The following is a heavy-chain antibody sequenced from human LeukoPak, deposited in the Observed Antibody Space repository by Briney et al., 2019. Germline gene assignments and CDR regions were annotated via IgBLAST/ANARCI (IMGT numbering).Heavy chain of an antibody. Sequence: ASVKVSCKAAGYTFPIHYMHWVRQAPGQGVEGRGIINPSGGSTTYAQKFQGRLTMTSDTPSSTVYMELSSLRSDDTPVYYCARVEGYRTGYSFDYWGQGTLVTVST. CDR1: GYTFPIHY. V-gene: IGHV1-46*01. D-gene: IGHD3/OR15-3a*01. CDR3: ARVEGYRTGYSFDY. CDR2: INPSGGST. J-gene: IGHJ4*02.